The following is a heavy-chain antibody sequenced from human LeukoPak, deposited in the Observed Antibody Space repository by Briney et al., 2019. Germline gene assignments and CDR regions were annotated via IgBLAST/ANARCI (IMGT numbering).Heavy chain of an antibody. J-gene: IGHJ4*02. V-gene: IGHV3-48*03. CDR3: ARDSAGSGSYVGYFEY. CDR2: ISSSGSTI. D-gene: IGHD3-10*01. CDR1: GFTFSSYE. Sequence: GGSLRLSCAASGFTFSSYEMNWVRQAPGKGLEWVSYISSSGSTIYYADSVKGRFTISRDSAKNSLYLQMNSLRAEDTAVYYCARDSAGSGSYVGYFEYWGQGTLVTVSS.